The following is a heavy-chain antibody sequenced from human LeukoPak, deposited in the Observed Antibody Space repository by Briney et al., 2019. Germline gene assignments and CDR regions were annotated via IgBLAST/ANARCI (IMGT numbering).Heavy chain of an antibody. D-gene: IGHD3-22*01. V-gene: IGHV1-8*01. CDR2: MNPNSGNS. J-gene: IGHJ4*02. Sequence: ASVKVSCKASGYTFTSYDINWVRQATGQGREWMGWMNPNSGNSGYAQKFQGRVTMTRDTSITTAYMELSSLRSDDTAVYYCARRADDFDSSCYQHWGRGTLVTVSS. CDR3: ARRADDFDSSCYQH. CDR1: GYTFTSYD.